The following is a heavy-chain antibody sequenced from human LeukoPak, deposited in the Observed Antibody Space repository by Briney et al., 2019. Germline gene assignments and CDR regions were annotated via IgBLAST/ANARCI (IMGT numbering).Heavy chain of an antibody. D-gene: IGHD3-22*01. J-gene: IGHJ3*02. CDR2: ISGSGDYT. Sequence: GGSLRLSCAASGFTFSNYAMSWVRQAPGRGLEWVSAISGSGDYTNYADSVKGRFTISRDNSKNTLYLQMNSLRAEDTAVYYCARDFIITTGAFDIWGQGTMVTVSS. CDR3: ARDFIITTGAFDI. CDR1: GFTFSNYA. V-gene: IGHV3-23*01.